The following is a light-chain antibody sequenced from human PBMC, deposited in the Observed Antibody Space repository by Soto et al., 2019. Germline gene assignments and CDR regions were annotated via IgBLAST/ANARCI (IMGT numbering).Light chain of an antibody. CDR3: YSYAGSYSWI. CDR1: SSDVGGYNR. CDR2: DVT. Sequence: QSALTQPPSVSGSPGQSVTISCTGTSSDVGGYNRVSWYQQPPGTAPKLIIYDVTKRPSGVPDRFSGSKSGNTASLTISGFQAEDEADYYCYSYAGSYSWIFGGGTKLTVL. V-gene: IGLV2-11*01. J-gene: IGLJ2*01.